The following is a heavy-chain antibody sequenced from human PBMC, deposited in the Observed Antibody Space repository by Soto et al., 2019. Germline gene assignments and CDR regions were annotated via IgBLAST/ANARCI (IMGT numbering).Heavy chain of an antibody. J-gene: IGHJ5*02. V-gene: IGHV3-13*01. CDR3: ARDKNYHWFDP. CDR2: IGTAGDT. Sequence: PGGSLRLSCAASGFTFSSYDMHWVRQATGKGLEWVSAIGTAGDTYYPGSVKGRFTISRENAKNSLYLQMNSLRAEDTAVYYCARDKNYHWFDPWGQGTLVTVSS. CDR1: GFTFSSYD. D-gene: IGHD1-7*01.